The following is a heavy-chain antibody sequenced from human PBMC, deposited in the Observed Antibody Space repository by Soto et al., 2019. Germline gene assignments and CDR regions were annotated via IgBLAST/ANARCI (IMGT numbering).Heavy chain of an antibody. CDR1: GFTFSSYA. D-gene: IGHD5-18*01. CDR3: ATGTAMGTFPCVNDY. J-gene: IGHJ4*02. Sequence: QVQLVESGGGVVQPGRSLRLSCAASGFTFSSYAMHWVRQAPGKGLEWVAVISYDGSNKYYADSVKGRFTISRDNSKKTLYLQMNSLRAEDTAVYYCATGTAMGTFPCVNDYWGQGTLVTVSS. V-gene: IGHV3-30-3*01. CDR2: ISYDGSNK.